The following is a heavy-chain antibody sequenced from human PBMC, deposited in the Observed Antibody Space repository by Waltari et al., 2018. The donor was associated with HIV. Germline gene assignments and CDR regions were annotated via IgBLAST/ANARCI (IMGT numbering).Heavy chain of an antibody. Sequence: QVQLQESGPGLVKPSETLSLTCTVSGGSISSYYWSWIRQPPGKGLEWIGYIYYSGSTNYNPALKSRVTISVDTSKNQFSLKLSSVTAADTAVYYCARETRWDYIWGSYRSPHFDLWGRGTLVTVSS. CDR3: ARETRWDYIWGSYRSPHFDL. D-gene: IGHD3-16*02. CDR1: GGSISSYY. V-gene: IGHV4-59*01. CDR2: IYYSGST. J-gene: IGHJ2*01.